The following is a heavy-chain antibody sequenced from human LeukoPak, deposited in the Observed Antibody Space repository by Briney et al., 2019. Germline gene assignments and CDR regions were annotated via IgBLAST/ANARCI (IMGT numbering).Heavy chain of an antibody. J-gene: IGHJ4*02. CDR1: GFTFSSYS. V-gene: IGHV3-48*01. D-gene: IGHD2-8*01. CDR3: ARDFTSGLYPFDY. CDR2: IDRRSETM. Sequence: GGSLRLSCATSGFTFSSYSFDWARQAPGKGLEWVSYIDRRSETMYYARSVRGRFTISRDNAKNSLYLQMDSLGVEDTAVYYCARDFTSGLYPFDYWGPGTLVTVSS.